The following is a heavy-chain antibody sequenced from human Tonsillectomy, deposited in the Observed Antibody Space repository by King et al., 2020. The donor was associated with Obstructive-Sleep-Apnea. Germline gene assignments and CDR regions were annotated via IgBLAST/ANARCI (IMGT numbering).Heavy chain of an antibody. D-gene: IGHD6-19*01. Sequence: VQLVQSGAEVKKPGSSVKVSCKASGGTFSSYDINWVRQAPGKGLEWMGGSIPIFGIANYAQKLQGRCTITADESTSTAYMELSSLRSEDTAVYYCARPREEYSSGWYGGYWGQGTLVTVSS. CDR3: ARPREEYSSGWYGGY. CDR1: GGTFSSYD. CDR2: SIPIFGIA. J-gene: IGHJ4*02. V-gene: IGHV1-69*12.